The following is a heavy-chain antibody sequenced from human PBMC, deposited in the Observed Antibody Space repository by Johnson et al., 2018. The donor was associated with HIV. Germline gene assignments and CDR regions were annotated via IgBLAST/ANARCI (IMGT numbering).Heavy chain of an antibody. V-gene: IGHV3-30*04. CDR1: GFTFSSYA. J-gene: IGHJ3*02. Sequence: QVQLVESGGGLVQPGRSLRLSCAASGFTFSSYAMHWVRQAPGKGLEWVAVISYDGSNKYYADSVKGRFTISRDNSKNTLYLQMNSLRAEDTAGYYCARGGAKQLARDAFDSWCQWTRVSVSS. CDR2: ISYDGSNK. D-gene: IGHD6-6*01. CDR3: ARGGAKQLARDAFDS.